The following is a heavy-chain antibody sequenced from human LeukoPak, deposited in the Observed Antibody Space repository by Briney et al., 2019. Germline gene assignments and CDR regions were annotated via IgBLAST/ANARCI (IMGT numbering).Heavy chain of an antibody. CDR3: ARDSPITGSFYYYTDV. CDR1: GFTFSSYE. Sequence: PGGSLRLSCAASGFTFSSYEMNWVRQAPGKGLEWISYSSSSGTSIYYADSVKGRFTVSRDNTKNSLYLQMNSLRAEDTAVYYCARDSPITGSFYYYTDVWGKGTTVTVSS. J-gene: IGHJ6*03. CDR2: SSSSGTSI. D-gene: IGHD1-20*01. V-gene: IGHV3-48*03.